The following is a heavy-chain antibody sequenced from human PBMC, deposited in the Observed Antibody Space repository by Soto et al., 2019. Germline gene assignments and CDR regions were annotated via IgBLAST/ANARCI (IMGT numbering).Heavy chain of an antibody. Sequence: EVQLVESGGGLVKPGGSLRLSCAASGFTFSSYKMNWVRQAPGKGLEWVSSISGTSDYIYYADSVKGRFTISRDNAKNSLYLQMNSLRADDKAVYYCARGTYDFDSSGYTDFASWGQGTLVTVAS. J-gene: IGHJ4*02. CDR3: ARGTYDFDSSGYTDFAS. D-gene: IGHD3-22*01. CDR2: ISGTSDYI. CDR1: GFTFSSYK. V-gene: IGHV3-21*01.